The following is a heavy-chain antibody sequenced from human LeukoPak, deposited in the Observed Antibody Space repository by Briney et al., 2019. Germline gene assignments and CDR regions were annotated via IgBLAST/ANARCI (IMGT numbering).Heavy chain of an antibody. D-gene: IGHD5-12*01. CDR2: IYYSGST. J-gene: IGHJ6*04. CDR1: GGSISSGGYY. CDR3: ARVGMRGGYDSHYYYGMDV. Sequence: SETLSLTCTVSGGSISSGGYYWSWIRQHPGKGLEWIGYIYYSGSTYYNPSLKSRVTISVDTSKNQFSLKLSSVTAADTAVYYCARVGMRGGYDSHYYYGMDVWGKGTTVTVSS. V-gene: IGHV4-31*03.